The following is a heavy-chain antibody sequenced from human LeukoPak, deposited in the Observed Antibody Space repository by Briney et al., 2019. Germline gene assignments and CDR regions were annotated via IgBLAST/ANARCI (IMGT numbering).Heavy chain of an antibody. V-gene: IGHV4-34*01. D-gene: IGHD6-13*01. CDR3: TRGLWQQRGDDY. CDR1: GGSFSGYD. CDR2: IDYSGST. Sequence: SETLCLTCAVYGGSFSGYDLSWIRLPPGKGLEWIGEIDYSGSTKYTPSLKSRVTISVHTSKKQSSLKLSCVTAADTTVYYCTRGLWQQRGDDYWGQGALVTVSS. J-gene: IGHJ4*02.